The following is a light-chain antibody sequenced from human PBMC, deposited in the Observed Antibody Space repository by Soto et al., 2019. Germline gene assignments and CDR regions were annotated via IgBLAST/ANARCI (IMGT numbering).Light chain of an antibody. CDR3: QQYNSQST. Sequence: DIQMTQSPSTLSASVGDRVTITCRASQNINSWLAWYQQKPGKAPNLLIYGASSLESGVPSRFGGSGSGTEFTLTISSLQPDDFATYYCQQYNSQSTFGQGTKVDIK. V-gene: IGKV1-5*03. CDR2: GAS. CDR1: QNINSW. J-gene: IGKJ1*01.